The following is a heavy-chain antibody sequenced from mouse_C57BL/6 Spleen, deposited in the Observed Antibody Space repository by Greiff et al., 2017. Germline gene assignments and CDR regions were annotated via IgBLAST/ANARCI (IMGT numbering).Heavy chain of an antibody. Sequence: QVQLQQSGAELVRPGASVKLSCKASGYTFTDYYINWVKQRPGQGLEWIARIYPGSGNTYYNEKFKGKATLTAEKSSSTAYMQLSSLISEDSAVYFCAREDTTVVLFDYWGQGTTLTVSS. CDR2: IYPGSGNT. CDR1: GYTFTDYY. V-gene: IGHV1-76*01. CDR3: AREDTTVVLFDY. J-gene: IGHJ2*01. D-gene: IGHD1-1*01.